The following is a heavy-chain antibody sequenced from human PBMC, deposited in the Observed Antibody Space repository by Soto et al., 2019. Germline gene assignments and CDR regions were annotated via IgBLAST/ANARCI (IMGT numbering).Heavy chain of an antibody. CDR2: ISPSGTT. V-gene: IGHV4-34*01. Sequence: SETLSLACAFYGGSFSYYYWSWIRQSPGKGLEWIGEISPSGTTKYNPSLKSRVIISMHTSTNQFSLYLSSVTAADTAVYYCTRGRLYYDSGTYANWGQGTLVTVSS. D-gene: IGHD3-10*01. CDR3: TRGRLYYDSGTYAN. CDR1: GGSFSYYY. J-gene: IGHJ4*02.